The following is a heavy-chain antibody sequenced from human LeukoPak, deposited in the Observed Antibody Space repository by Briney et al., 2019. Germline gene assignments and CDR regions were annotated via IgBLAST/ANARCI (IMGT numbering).Heavy chain of an antibody. J-gene: IGHJ6*02. D-gene: IGHD6-13*01. V-gene: IGHV1-2*02. Sequence: ASVKVSCKASGYTFTGYYMHWVRQAPGRGLEWMGWINPNSGGTNYAQKFQGRVTMTRDTSISTAYMELNRLRSDDTAVYYCARDVQQLANYYYYGLDVWGQGTTVTVSS. CDR3: ARDVQQLANYYYYGLDV. CDR1: GYTFTGYY. CDR2: INPNSGGT.